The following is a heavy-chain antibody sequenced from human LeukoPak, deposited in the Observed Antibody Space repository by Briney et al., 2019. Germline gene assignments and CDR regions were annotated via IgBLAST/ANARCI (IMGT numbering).Heavy chain of an antibody. CDR1: GFTFSSYT. CDR3: AKGACASGGNCYPIDY. D-gene: IGHD2-15*01. J-gene: IGHJ4*02. V-gene: IGHV3-23*01. CDR2: ISGSGGNT. Sequence: PGGSLRLSCAASGFTFSSYTMTWVRQAPGKGLEWVSAISGSGGNTYYADSVKGRFTISRDNSKNTLYLQMNSLRAEDTAVYYCAKGACASGGNCYPIDYWGQGTLVTVSS.